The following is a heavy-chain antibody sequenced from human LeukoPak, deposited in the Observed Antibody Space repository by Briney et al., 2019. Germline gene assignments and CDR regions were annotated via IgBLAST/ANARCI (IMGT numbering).Heavy chain of an antibody. V-gene: IGHV3-13*01. CDR2: VGTGGDT. CDR3: ARRSAAAGIEALDI. J-gene: IGHJ3*02. D-gene: IGHD6-13*01. Sequence: GGSLRLSCSASGVNFRNYDMHWVRQPTGKGLEWVSAVGTGGDTYYAPSVKGRFTVVRENAKNTLYLQMNSLRAGDTAMYYCARRSAAAGIEALDIWGQGPMVTVS. CDR1: GVNFRNYD.